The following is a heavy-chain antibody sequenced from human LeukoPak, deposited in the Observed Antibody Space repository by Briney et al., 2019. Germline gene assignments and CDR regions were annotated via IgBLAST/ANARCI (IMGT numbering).Heavy chain of an antibody. J-gene: IGHJ3*02. V-gene: IGHV4-59*08. D-gene: IGHD6-25*01. Sequence: PSETLSLTCTVSGGSISSYYWSWIRQPPGKGLKGIGYIYNSGSTNYHPSLKSRVSISVDTSKNQFSLKLSSVTAADTAVYYCARSAIDAFDIWGQGTMVTVSS. CDR2: IYNSGST. CDR1: GGSISSYY. CDR3: ARSAIDAFDI.